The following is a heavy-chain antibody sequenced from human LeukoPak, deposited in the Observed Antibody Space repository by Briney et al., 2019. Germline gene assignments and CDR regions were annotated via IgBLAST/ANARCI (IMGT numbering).Heavy chain of an antibody. CDR1: GGSFSGYY. J-gene: IGHJ5*02. CDR2: INHSGST. CDR3: ATGVYCSGGSCYSWGVRNWFDP. Sequence: SETLSLTCAVYGGSFSGYYWSWIRQPPGKGLEWIGEINHSGSTNYNPSLKSRVTISVDTSKNQFSLKLSSVTAADTAVYYCATGVYCSGGSCYSWGVRNWFDPWGQGTLVTVSS. V-gene: IGHV4-34*01. D-gene: IGHD2-15*01.